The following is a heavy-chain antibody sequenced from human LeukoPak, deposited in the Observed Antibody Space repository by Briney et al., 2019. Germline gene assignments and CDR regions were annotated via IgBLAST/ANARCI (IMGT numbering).Heavy chain of an antibody. CDR2: IYHSGST. CDR3: ARANKNVLPFLQWLSAFDI. Sequence: SECMSLACAVSGYSISIGYYWGWIRQPTGQGLEWVGSIYHSGSTYYKPSIKRRVTIAVDTSKHQFSLQLRSVTAADTAVHYCARANKNVLPFLQWLSAFDIWGQRTMVTASA. J-gene: IGHJ3*02. V-gene: IGHV4-38-2*01. CDR1: GYSISIGYY. D-gene: IGHD3-3*01.